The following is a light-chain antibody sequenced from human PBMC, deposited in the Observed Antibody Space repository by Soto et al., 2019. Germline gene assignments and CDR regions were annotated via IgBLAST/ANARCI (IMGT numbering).Light chain of an antibody. J-gene: IGLJ1*01. CDR1: TGAVTSGHY. CDR2: DTS. CDR3: LLSYSAARRGV. V-gene: IGLV7-46*01. Sequence: QAVVTQEPSLTVSPGGTVTLTCGSSTGAVTSGHYPYWFQQKPGQAPRTLIFDTSNKHSWTPARFSGFLLGGKAALTLSGAQPEDEAEYYCLLSYSAARRGVFGTGTKLTVL.